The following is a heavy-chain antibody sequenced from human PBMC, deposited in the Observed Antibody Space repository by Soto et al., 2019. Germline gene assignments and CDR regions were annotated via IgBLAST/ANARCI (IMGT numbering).Heavy chain of an antibody. Sequence: GASVKVSCKASGYTFTSYGISWVRQAPGQGLEWMGWISVYNGKTDYAQKFQGRVTMTKDTSTSTAYMELRSLRSDDTAVYYCATSYDSGFDPWGQGTLVTVSS. J-gene: IGHJ5*02. CDR1: GYTFTSYG. D-gene: IGHD3-3*01. V-gene: IGHV1-18*04. CDR3: ATSYDSGFDP. CDR2: ISVYNGKT.